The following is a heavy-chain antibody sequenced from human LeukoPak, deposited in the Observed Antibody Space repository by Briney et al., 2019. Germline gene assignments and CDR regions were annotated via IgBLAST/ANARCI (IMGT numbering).Heavy chain of an antibody. CDR3: ARVPRRGYCGGDCYSDWFDP. CDR1: GGSISSSSYY. J-gene: IGHJ5*02. D-gene: IGHD2-21*02. CDR2: IYYSGST. Sequence: SETLSLTCTVSGGSISSSSYYWGWIRQPPGKGLEWIGSIYYSGSTYYNPSLKSRVTISVDTSKNQFSLKLSSATAADTAVYYCARVPRRGYCGGDCYSDWFDPWGQGTLVTVSS. V-gene: IGHV4-39*07.